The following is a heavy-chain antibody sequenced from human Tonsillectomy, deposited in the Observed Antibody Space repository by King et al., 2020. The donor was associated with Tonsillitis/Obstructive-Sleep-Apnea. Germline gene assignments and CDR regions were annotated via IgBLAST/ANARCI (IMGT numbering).Heavy chain of an antibody. D-gene: IGHD3-22*01. V-gene: IGHV4-59*01. CDR1: DGSISSYY. CDR3: ARGRGYYGSSGYYVDYYYYYMDV. Sequence: QLQESGPGLVKPSETLSLTCTVSDGSISSYYWSWIRQPPGKGLEWIGYIYYSGSTNYNPSLKSRVTISVDTSKNQFSLKLSSVTAADTAVYYCARGRGYYGSSGYYVDYYYYYMDVWGKGTTVTVSS. J-gene: IGHJ6*03. CDR2: IYYSGST.